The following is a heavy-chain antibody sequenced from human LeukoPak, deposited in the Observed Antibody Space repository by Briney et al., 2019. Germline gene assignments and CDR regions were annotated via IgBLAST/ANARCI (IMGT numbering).Heavy chain of an antibody. D-gene: IGHD5-18*01. J-gene: IGHJ4*02. CDR1: GFTFSSYE. CDR3: ARGGTRGYSYGPFDY. V-gene: IGHV3-48*03. Sequence: PGESLRLSCAASGFTFSSYEMNWVRQAPGKGLEWVSYISSSGSTIYYADSVKGRFTISRDNAKNSLYLQMNSLRAEDTAVYYCARGGTRGYSYGPFDYWGQGTLVTVSS. CDR2: ISSSGSTI.